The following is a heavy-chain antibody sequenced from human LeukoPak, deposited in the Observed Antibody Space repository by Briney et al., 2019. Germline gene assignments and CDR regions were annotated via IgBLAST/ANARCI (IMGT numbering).Heavy chain of an antibody. J-gene: IGHJ4*02. Sequence: PGGCLRLSCAASEFDFSSHAMTWVRQAPGKGLEWVSAISISGSKTYYADSVKGRFTISRDNSKDTLYLQMNSLRAEDTAVYYCANEIRPNDYWGQGTQVTVSS. V-gene: IGHV3-23*01. CDR2: ISISGSKT. CDR3: ANEIRPNDY. D-gene: IGHD4-17*01. CDR1: EFDFSSHA.